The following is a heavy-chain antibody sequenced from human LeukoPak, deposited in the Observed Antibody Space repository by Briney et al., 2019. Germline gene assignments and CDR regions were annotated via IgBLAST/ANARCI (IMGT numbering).Heavy chain of an antibody. Sequence: PSETLSLTCTVSGGSISSGDYYWSWIRQPPGKGLEWIGYIYYSGSTYYNPSLKSRVTISVDTSKNQFSLKLSSVTAADTAVYYCASVEAGSWSTYYFDYWGQGTLVTVSS. J-gene: IGHJ4*02. D-gene: IGHD6-13*01. V-gene: IGHV4-30-4*08. CDR3: ASVEAGSWSTYYFDY. CDR1: GGSISSGDYY. CDR2: IYYSGST.